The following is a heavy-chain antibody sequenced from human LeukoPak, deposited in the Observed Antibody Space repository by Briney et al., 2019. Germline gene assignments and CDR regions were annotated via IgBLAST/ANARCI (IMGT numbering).Heavy chain of an antibody. CDR1: GASISSGNDY. V-gene: IGHV4-39*01. CDR3: ARQFATASADTRGYFDF. J-gene: IGHJ4*02. Sequence: PSETLSLACSVSGASISSGNDYWGWIRQAPGKGLEWIGSITYDGSAHYNPSLMSRATILVDTSKNQFSLKLSSVTAADAAMYHCARQFATASADTRGYFDFWGQGTVVTVSS. CDR2: ITYDGSA. D-gene: IGHD2-2*01.